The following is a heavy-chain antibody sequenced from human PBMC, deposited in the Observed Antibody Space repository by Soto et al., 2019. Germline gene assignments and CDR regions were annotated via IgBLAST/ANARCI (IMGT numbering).Heavy chain of an antibody. CDR3: ARNVDWFEP. Sequence: ASGKVSCKASGYTFTRYAMHWVRQAPGQGLEWMGWINTGNGNTHYSQKFQGRVTFTRDASATTAYMELSSLTSEDTAVYYCARNVDWFEPWGQGTLVNVPS. CDR2: INTGNGNT. CDR1: GYTFTRYA. J-gene: IGHJ5*02. V-gene: IGHV1-3*04. D-gene: IGHD2-21*01.